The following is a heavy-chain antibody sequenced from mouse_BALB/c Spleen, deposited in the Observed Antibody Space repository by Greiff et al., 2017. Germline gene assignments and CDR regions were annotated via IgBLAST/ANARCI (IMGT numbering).Heavy chain of an antibody. Sequence: EVMLVESGGGLVQPGGSLRLSCATSGFTFTDYYMSWVRQPPGKALEWLGFIRNKANGYTTEYSASVKGRFTISRDNSQSILYLQMYTLRAEDSATYYCARVYGPYYVDYWGQGTTLTVSS. J-gene: IGHJ2*01. CDR1: GFTFTDYY. CDR3: ARVYGPYYVDY. D-gene: IGHD1-2*01. V-gene: IGHV7-3*02. CDR2: IRNKANGYTT.